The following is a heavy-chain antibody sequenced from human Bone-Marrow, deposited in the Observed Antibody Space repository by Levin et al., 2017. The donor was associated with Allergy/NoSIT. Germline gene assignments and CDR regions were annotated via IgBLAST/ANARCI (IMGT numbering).Heavy chain of an antibody. CDR1: GFTFSDYY. CDR2: ISSSGSTI. V-gene: IGHV3-11*01. Sequence: GGSLRLSCAASGFTFSDYYMSWIRQAPGKGLEWVSYISSSGSTIYYADSVKGRFTISRDNAKNSLYLQMNSLRAEDTAVYYCARDDSRYSGYGYAFDIWGQGTMVTVSS. J-gene: IGHJ3*02. CDR3: ARDDSRYSGYGYAFDI. D-gene: IGHD5-12*01.